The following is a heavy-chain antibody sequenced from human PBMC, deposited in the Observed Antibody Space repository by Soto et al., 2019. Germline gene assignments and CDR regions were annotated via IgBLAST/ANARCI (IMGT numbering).Heavy chain of an antibody. J-gene: IGHJ4*02. CDR2: INSDGSST. CDR3: ASLLVPGY. Sequence: EVQLVESGGGLVQPGGSLRLSCAVSGFTFNRYWMDWVRQAPGKGLVWVSRINSDGSSTSYADAVKGRFTISRDNAKNTLYLQMNSLRVEDTAVYYCASLLVPGYWGQGTLVTVSS. D-gene: IGHD6-6*01. V-gene: IGHV3-74*01. CDR1: GFTFNRYW.